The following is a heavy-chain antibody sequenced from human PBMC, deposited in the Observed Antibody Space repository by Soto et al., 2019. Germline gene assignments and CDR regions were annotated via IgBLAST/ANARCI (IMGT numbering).Heavy chain of an antibody. J-gene: IGHJ6*02. CDR1: GGAISSYY. V-gene: IGHV4-4*07. Sequence: SETLSLTCSVPGGAISSYYWSWVRQPAGKGLEWIGRVFSSGSTNYNASLKSRVTMSIDTSKNEVSLTLRSVTAADTGVYYCARVAFSYFGMDVWGPGTTVTVS. CDR2: VFSSGST. D-gene: IGHD3-3*02. CDR3: ARVAFSYFGMDV.